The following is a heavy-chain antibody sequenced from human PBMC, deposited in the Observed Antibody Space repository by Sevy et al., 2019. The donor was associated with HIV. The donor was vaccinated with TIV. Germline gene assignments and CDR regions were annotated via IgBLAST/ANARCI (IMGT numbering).Heavy chain of an antibody. CDR3: AKDSHYYDSSGYLVLMDY. D-gene: IGHD3-22*01. CDR1: GFTFSSYG. Sequence: GGSLRLSCAASGFTFSSYGMHWVRQAPGKGLEWVAVISYDGRNKYYADSVKGRFTISRDNSKNTLYLQMNSLRAEDTAVYYYAKDSHYYDSSGYLVLMDYWGQGTLVTVSS. J-gene: IGHJ4*02. V-gene: IGHV3-30*18. CDR2: ISYDGRNK.